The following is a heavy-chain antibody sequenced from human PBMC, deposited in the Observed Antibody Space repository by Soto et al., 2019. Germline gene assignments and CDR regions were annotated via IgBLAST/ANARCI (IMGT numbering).Heavy chain of an antibody. CDR2: IIPIFGTA. CDR1: GGTFSSYA. CDR3: ARHPILVVVPAASGWFDP. D-gene: IGHD2-2*01. V-gene: IGHV1-69*01. Sequence: QVQLVQSGAEVKKPGSSVKVSCKASGGTFSSYAISWVRQAPGQGLEWMGGIIPIFGTANYAQKFQGRVTITADESTSTAYIELSSLRSEDTAVYYCARHPILVVVPAASGWFDPWGQGTLVTVSS. J-gene: IGHJ5*02.